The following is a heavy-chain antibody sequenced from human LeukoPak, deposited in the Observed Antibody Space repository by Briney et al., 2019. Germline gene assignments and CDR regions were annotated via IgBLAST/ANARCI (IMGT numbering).Heavy chain of an antibody. CDR2: ISYDGSNK. CDR3: ARDPSLRFVVAATWDAFDI. CDR1: GFTFSSYG. Sequence: GRSLRLSCAASGFTFSSYGMHWVRQAPGKGLEWVAVISYDGSNKYYADSVKGRFTISRDNSKNTLYLQMNSLRAEDTAVYYCARDPSLRFVVAATWDAFDIWGQGTMVTVSS. V-gene: IGHV3-30*03. D-gene: IGHD2-15*01. J-gene: IGHJ3*02.